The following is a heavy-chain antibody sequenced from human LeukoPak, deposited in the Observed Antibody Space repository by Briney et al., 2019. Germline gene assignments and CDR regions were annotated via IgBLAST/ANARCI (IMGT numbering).Heavy chain of an antibody. CDR1: GGSISSGGYS. J-gene: IGHJ4*02. CDR3: AAAPSWYSSGSFDY. V-gene: IGHV4-30-2*01. D-gene: IGHD6-19*01. Sequence: SETLSLTCAVSGGSISSGGYSWSWIRQPPGKGLEWIGYTYHSGSTYFNPSLKSRVTISVDRSKNQFSLKLSSVTAADTAVYYCAAAPSWYSSGSFDYWGQGTLVTVSS. CDR2: TYHSGST.